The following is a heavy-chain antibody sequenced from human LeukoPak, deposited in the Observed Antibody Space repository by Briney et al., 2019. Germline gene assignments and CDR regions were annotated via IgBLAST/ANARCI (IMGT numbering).Heavy chain of an antibody. CDR1: GGTFSSYA. CDR3: ARVVAASLNYYYYGMDV. J-gene: IGHJ6*02. Sequence: SVKVSCEASGGTFSSYAISWVRQAPGQGLEWMGRIIPILGIANYAQKFQGRVTITADKSTSTAYMELSSLRSEDTAVYYCARVVAASLNYYYYGMDVWGQGTTVTVSS. V-gene: IGHV1-69*04. CDR2: IIPILGIA. D-gene: IGHD2-2*01.